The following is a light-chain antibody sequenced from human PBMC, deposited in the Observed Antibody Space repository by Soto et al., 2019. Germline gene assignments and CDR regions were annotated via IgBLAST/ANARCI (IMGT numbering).Light chain of an antibody. CDR3: SSYTSSSTLV. CDR1: SSDVGGYNY. J-gene: IGLJ2*01. Sequence: QSVLTQPASVSGSPGQSITISCTGTSSDVGGYNYVSWYRQHPGKAPKLMIYDVNNRPSGVSNRFSGSKSGNTASLTISGLQGEDEADYYCSSYTSSSTLVFGGGTKVTVL. V-gene: IGLV2-14*03. CDR2: DVN.